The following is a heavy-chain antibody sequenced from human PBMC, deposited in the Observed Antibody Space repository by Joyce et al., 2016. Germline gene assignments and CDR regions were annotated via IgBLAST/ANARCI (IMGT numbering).Heavy chain of an antibody. CDR3: ASATMVQGVTYFFQYMDV. V-gene: IGHV1-69*01. D-gene: IGHD3-10*01. J-gene: IGHJ6*03. CDR2: IIPIFGTA. CDR1: GGTFSSLA. Sequence: QVQLVQSGAEVKKPGSSVKVSCKASGGTFSSLAISWVRQAPGQGLEWMGGIIPIFGTANYAQTFEVRVTITADESTNTAFLELSSLRSDDTAMYYCASATMVQGVTYFFQYMDVWGKGTAVTVSS.